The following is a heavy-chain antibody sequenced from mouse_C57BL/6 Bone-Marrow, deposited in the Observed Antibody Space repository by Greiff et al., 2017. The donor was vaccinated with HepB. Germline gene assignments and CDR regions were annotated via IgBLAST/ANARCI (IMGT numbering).Heavy chain of an antibody. Sequence: VQLQQSGPELVKPGASVKMSCKASGYTFTDYNMHWVKQSHGKSLEWIGYINPNNGGTSYNQKFKGKATLTVNKSSSTAYMELRSLTSEDSAVYYCARGFITTVVATDYWGQGTTLTVSS. CDR1: GYTFTDYN. CDR3: ARGFITTVVATDY. V-gene: IGHV1-22*01. J-gene: IGHJ2*01. D-gene: IGHD1-1*01. CDR2: INPNNGGT.